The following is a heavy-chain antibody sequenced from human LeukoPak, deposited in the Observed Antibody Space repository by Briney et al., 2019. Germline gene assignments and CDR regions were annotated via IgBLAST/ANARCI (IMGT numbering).Heavy chain of an antibody. CDR2: ISGSGSRI. D-gene: IGHD3-16*01. CDR1: GLTFSNYE. V-gene: IGHV3-48*03. CDR3: AKDQGRGGFGLDC. J-gene: IGHJ4*02. Sequence: GGSLRLSCAGSGLTFSNYEMNWVRQAPGKGLEWVSFISGSGSRIYYADSVKGRSTISRDNAKNSLYLQMNNLRADDTAVYYCAKDQGRGGFGLDCWGQGTLVTVSS.